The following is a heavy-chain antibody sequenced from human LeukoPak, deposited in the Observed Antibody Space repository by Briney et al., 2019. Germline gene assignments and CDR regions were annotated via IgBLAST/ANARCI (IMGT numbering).Heavy chain of an antibody. J-gene: IGHJ5*02. CDR2: IYYSGST. CDR1: GGSISSYY. D-gene: IGHD3-10*01. V-gene: IGHV4-59*01. CDR3: AREGGSGSYYNVVADGWFDP. Sequence: SETLSLTCTVSGGSISSYYWSWIRQPPGKGLEWIGYIYYSGSTNYNPSLKSRVTISVDTSKNQFSLKLSSVTAADTAVYYCAREGGSGSYYNVVADGWFDPWGQGTLVTVFS.